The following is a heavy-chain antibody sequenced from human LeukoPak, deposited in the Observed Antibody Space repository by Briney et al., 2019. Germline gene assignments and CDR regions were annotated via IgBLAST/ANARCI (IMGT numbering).Heavy chain of an antibody. CDR1: GGSFSGYY. CDR3: ARGVGYCSGGSCYSPYFDY. J-gene: IGHJ4*02. D-gene: IGHD2-15*01. CDR2: INHSGST. V-gene: IGHV4-34*01. Sequence: SETLSLTCAVYGGSFSGYYWSWIRQPPGKGREWIGEINHSGSTNYNPSLKSRVTISVDTSKNQFSLKLSSVTAADTAVYYCARGVGYCSGGSCYSPYFDYWGQGTLVTVSS.